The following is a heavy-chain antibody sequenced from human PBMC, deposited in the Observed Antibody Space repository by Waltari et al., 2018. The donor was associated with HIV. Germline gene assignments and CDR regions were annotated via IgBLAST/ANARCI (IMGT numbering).Heavy chain of an antibody. V-gene: IGHV1-18*01. CDR3: ASGSALLRGVPDYYFEY. J-gene: IGHJ4*02. CDR1: GFTFISLG. Sequence: QVQLVQSGAEVKKPGASVTVSCRASGFTFISLGINWGRQAPGQGLEWMGWISVYNRNTNSAQKFQGRVTLTTDTSTTTAYMELRNLRSDDTAVYYCASGSALLRGVPDYYFEYWGQGTLVTVSS. D-gene: IGHD3-3*01. CDR2: ISVYNRNT.